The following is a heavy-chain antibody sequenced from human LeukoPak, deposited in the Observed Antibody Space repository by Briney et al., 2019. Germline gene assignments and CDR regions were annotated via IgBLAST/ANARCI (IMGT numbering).Heavy chain of an antibody. Sequence: SETLSLTCTVSGGSISTYYGNWIRQAPGKGLEWIGYIYYSGSTNYNPSLKSRVTMSVDTSRNQFSLKLSSVTAADTAVYYCARGEQQLPSPFDYWGQGTLVTVSS. D-gene: IGHD6-13*01. CDR2: IYYSGST. CDR3: ARGEQQLPSPFDY. J-gene: IGHJ4*02. CDR1: GGSISTYY. V-gene: IGHV4-59*01.